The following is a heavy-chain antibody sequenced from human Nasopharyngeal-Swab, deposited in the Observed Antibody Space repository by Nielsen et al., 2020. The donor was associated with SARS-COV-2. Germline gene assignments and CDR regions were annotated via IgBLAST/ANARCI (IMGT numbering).Heavy chain of an antibody. V-gene: IGHV3-21*01. D-gene: IGHD3-22*01. CDR1: GFTVSSYS. CDR3: ARAAEYYYDSRALDGMDV. CDR2: ISSSSSYI. J-gene: IGHJ6*02. Sequence: GGALRLSCAASGFTVSSYSMNWVRQDPGKGLEWVSSISSSSSYIYYADSVKGRFTISRDNAKNSLYLQMNSLRAEDTAVYYCARAAEYYYDSRALDGMDVWAKGPRSPSP.